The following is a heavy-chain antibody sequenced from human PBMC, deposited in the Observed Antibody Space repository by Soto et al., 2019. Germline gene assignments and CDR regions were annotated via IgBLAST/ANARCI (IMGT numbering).Heavy chain of an antibody. CDR1: GGSISSGGYS. D-gene: IGHD3-10*01. Sequence: QLQLQESGSGLVKPSQTLSLTCAVSGGSISSGGYSWSWIRQPPGKGLEWIGYIYHSGSTYYNPSLKSRVTISVDRSKNQFSLKLSSVTAADTAVYYCARGGNYYGSGSSPYYGMDVWGQGTTVTVSS. V-gene: IGHV4-30-2*01. J-gene: IGHJ6*02. CDR2: IYHSGST. CDR3: ARGGNYYGSGSSPYYGMDV.